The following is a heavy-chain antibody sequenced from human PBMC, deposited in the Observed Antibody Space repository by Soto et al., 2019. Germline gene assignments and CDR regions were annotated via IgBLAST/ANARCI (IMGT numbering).Heavy chain of an antibody. V-gene: IGHV1-69*01. Sequence: QVQVVQSGVEVRRPGSSVKVSCKASGDTFKNCVISWVRQAPGQGLEWMGGIIPLFGTTDFAQRFQGRLTITTDESTTTAYMELSRLRSEDTATYYSAVELGFGKLPVVWGHGTTVIVPS. CDR3: AVELGFGKLPVV. CDR2: IIPLFGTT. J-gene: IGHJ6*02. D-gene: IGHD1-7*01. CDR1: GDTFKNCV.